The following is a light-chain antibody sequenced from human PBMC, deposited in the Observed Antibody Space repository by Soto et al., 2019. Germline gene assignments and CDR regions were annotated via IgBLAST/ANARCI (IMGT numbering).Light chain of an antibody. CDR2: EIN. CDR3: NSYVGRDDYF. J-gene: IGLJ1*01. CDR1: SGDVADNKY. V-gene: IGLV2-8*01. Sequence: QSVLTQPPSASGSPGQSVTISCTGTSGDVADNKYVSWFQQHPGKAPKLMIYEINKRPSGVPHRFSGSKSGNTASLTVSGVQADDEADNYCNSYVGRDDYFFGPGTRSPS.